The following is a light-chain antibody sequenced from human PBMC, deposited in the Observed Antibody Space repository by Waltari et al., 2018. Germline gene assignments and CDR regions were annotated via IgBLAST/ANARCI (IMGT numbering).Light chain of an antibody. V-gene: IGLV1-44*01. Sequence: QSVLTQPPSASGTPGQRVTISCSGSSSNIGSNNVNWYQQLPGTAPKLLLYSNNLRPSGVPDRFPGSKSGTSASLAISGLQSEDEADYYCAAWDDSLNAFYVFGTGTKVTVL. CDR1: SSNIGSNN. CDR3: AAWDDSLNAFYV. J-gene: IGLJ1*01. CDR2: SNN.